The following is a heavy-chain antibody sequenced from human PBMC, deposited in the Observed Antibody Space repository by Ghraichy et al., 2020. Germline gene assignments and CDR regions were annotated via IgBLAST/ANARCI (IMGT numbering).Heavy chain of an antibody. CDR1: GGSISSSSYY. V-gene: IGHV4-39*01. CDR3: ARHPMTSGWRWSTNPFDY. Sequence: SETLSLTCTVSGGSISSSSYYWGWIRQPPGKGLEWIGSIYYSGSTYYNPSLKSRVTISVDTSKNQFSLKLSSVTAADTAVYYCARHPMTSGWRWSTNPFDYWGQGTLVTVSS. CDR2: IYYSGST. J-gene: IGHJ4*02. D-gene: IGHD4-17*01.